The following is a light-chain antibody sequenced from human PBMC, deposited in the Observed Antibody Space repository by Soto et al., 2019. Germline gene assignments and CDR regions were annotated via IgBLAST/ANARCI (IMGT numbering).Light chain of an antibody. J-gene: IGLJ1*01. CDR1: SSNIGSDY. CDR2: RND. V-gene: IGLV1-47*03. CDR3: AAWDDSRSGYV. Sequence: QLVLTQPPSASGAPGQRVTISCSGSSSNIGSDYVCWYQQLPGTAPKLLIYRNDQRPSGVPDRFSGSKSGTSASLAISGLWSEDEADYYCAAWDDSRSGYVFGTGTKVTVL.